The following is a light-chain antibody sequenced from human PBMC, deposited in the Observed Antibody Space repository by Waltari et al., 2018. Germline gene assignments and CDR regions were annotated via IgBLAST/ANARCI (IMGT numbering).Light chain of an antibody. CDR1: HSNIGKNT. J-gene: IGLJ3*02. CDR3: ATWDDSLNGWV. Sequence: QSVVTQPPSASAPPGQRVTMSCSGSHSNIGKNTVNWYQQLPGKAPKLLVFRNDQRPSGVPDRFSASRSCTSASLAISGLQFDDEADYYCATWDDSLNGWVFGGGTRLTVL. CDR2: RND. V-gene: IGLV1-44*01.